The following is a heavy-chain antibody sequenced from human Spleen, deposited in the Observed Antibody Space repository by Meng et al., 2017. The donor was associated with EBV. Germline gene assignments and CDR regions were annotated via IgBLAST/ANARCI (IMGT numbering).Heavy chain of an antibody. J-gene: IGHJ4*02. CDR1: GYTFTGYY. V-gene: IGHV1-2*06. CDR3: ARDRAVGSTLFSFDQ. CDR2: IIPNSGGT. Sequence: GPVVQSGAEVKKPGASMQVSCKASGYTFTGYYIHWVRQAPGQGLEWMGRIIPNSGGTNYAQNFQGRVTMTRDTSISTAYMELNSLTSDDTAVYYCARDRAVGSTLFSFDQWGQGTLVTVSS. D-gene: IGHD1-26*01.